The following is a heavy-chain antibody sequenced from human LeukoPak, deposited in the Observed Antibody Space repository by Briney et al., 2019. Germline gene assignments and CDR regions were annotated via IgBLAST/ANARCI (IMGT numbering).Heavy chain of an antibody. CDR1: GFTFSNYA. V-gene: IGHV3-23*01. CDR2: ISGNGGCT. D-gene: IGHD4-23*01. J-gene: IGHJ4*02. CDR3: AKISPYGGNSA. Sequence: GGSLRLSCAASGFTFSNYAMSWVRQAPGKGLEWVSAISGNGGCTYYADSVKGRFTISRDNSKNTLYLQMNSLRAEDTAVYYCAKISPYGGNSAWGQGTLVTVSS.